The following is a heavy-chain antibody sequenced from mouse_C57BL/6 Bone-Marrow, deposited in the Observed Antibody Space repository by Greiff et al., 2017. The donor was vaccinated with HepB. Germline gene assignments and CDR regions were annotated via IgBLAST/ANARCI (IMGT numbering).Heavy chain of an antibody. CDR1: GYSFTGYY. D-gene: IGHD1-1*01. V-gene: IGHV1-42*01. J-gene: IGHJ2*01. CDR2: INPSTGGT. CDR3: ARGLYYYGSRGFDY. Sequence: EVQLQQSGPELVKPGASVKISCKASGYSFTGYYMNWVKQSPEKSLEWIGEINPSTGGTTYNQKFKAKATLTVDKSSSTAYMQLKSLTSEDSAVYYCARGLYYYGSRGFDYWGQGTNLTVSS.